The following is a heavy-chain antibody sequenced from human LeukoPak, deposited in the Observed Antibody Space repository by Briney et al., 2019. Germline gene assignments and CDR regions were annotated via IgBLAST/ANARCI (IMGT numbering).Heavy chain of an antibody. CDR1: GFAFSSYA. D-gene: IGHD2-8*01. J-gene: IGHJ6*03. Sequence: GGSLRLSCAASGFAFSSYAMRWVRQAPGKGLEWVSSISGSGDRRDSADSVKGRFTISRDNSKNTLYLEMYSLRAEDTAVYYCAKDRGHCTNGVCHNYYYMDVWGKGTTVTVYS. CDR2: ISGSGDRR. V-gene: IGHV3-23*01. CDR3: AKDRGHCTNGVCHNYYYMDV.